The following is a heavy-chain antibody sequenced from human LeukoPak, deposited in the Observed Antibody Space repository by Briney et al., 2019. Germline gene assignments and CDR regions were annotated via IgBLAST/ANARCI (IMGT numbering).Heavy chain of an antibody. D-gene: IGHD1-26*01. CDR2: IYTSGST. CDR1: GGSISSYY. Sequence: SETPSLTCTVSGGSISSYYWSWIRQPAGKGLEWIGRIYTSGSTNYNPSLKSRVTMSVDTSKNQFSLKLSSVTAADTAVYYCARGSGYSGSYEFDYWGQGTLVTVSS. CDR3: ARGSGYSGSYEFDY. V-gene: IGHV4-4*07. J-gene: IGHJ4*02.